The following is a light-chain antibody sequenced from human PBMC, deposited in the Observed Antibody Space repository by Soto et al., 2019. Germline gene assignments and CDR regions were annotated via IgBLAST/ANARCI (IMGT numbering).Light chain of an antibody. V-gene: IGKV1-39*01. J-gene: IGKJ1*01. Sequence: DIQMTQFPSSLSASVGDRVTITCRASQSISNYLNWYQQKPGKAPKILIYAASSLQSGVPSRFSGSGSGTDFTLTISSLQPEGFATYYCQQSYTGRTFGQGTKVDIK. CDR3: QQSYTGRT. CDR1: QSISNY. CDR2: AAS.